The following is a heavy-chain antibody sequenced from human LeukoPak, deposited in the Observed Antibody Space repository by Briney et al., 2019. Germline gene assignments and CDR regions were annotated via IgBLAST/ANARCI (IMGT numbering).Heavy chain of an antibody. CDR2: IYYSGST. J-gene: IGHJ4*02. CDR3: AREGGNY. D-gene: IGHD4-23*01. CDR1: GGSISSYY. Sequence: SETLSLTCTVSGGSISSYYWSWIRQPPGKGLEWIWYIYYSGSTNYNPSLKGRVTISVDTSKNQFSLTLSSVTAADTAVYYCAREGGNYWGQGPLVTVSS. V-gene: IGHV4-59*01.